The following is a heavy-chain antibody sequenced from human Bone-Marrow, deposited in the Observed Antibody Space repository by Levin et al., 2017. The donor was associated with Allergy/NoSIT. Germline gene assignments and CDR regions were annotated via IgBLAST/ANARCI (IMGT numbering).Heavy chain of an antibody. CDR1: GFTFSSYG. V-gene: IGHV3-30*18. CDR3: AKPFRERFLEWLTFDY. Sequence: GGSLRLSCAASGFTFSSYGMHWVRQAPGKGLEWVAVISYDGSNKYYADSVKGRFTISRDNSKNTLYLQMNSLRAEDTAVYYCAKPFRERFLEWLTFDYWGQGTLVTVSS. D-gene: IGHD3-3*01. J-gene: IGHJ4*02. CDR2: ISYDGSNK.